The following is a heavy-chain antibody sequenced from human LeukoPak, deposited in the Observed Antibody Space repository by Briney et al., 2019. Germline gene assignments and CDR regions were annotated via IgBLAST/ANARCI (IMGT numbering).Heavy chain of an antibody. CDR1: GYTFTSYG. CDR3: ARDLGYSYGYWYFDY. J-gene: IGHJ4*02. V-gene: IGHV1-18*04. CDR2: ISAYNGNT. D-gene: IGHD5-18*01. Sequence: ASVKVSCKASGYTFTSYGISWVRQAPGQGLEWMGWISAYNGNTNYAQKLQGRVTMTTDTSTSTAYMKLRSLRSDDTAVYYCARDLGYSYGYWYFDYWGQGTLVTVSS.